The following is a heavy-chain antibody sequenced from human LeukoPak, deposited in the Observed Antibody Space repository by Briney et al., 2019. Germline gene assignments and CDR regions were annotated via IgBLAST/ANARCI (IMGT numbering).Heavy chain of an antibody. CDR3: AKDFTWYYDILTGYYREALPFDY. CDR2: IRYDGSNK. D-gene: IGHD3-9*01. CDR1: GFTFSSYG. Sequence: PGGSLRLSCAASGFTFSSYGMHWVRQAPGKGLEWVAFIRYDGSNKYYADSVKGRFTISRDNSKNTLYLQMNSLRAEDTAVYYCAKDFTWYYDILTGYYREALPFDYWGQGTLVSVSS. V-gene: IGHV3-30*02. J-gene: IGHJ4*02.